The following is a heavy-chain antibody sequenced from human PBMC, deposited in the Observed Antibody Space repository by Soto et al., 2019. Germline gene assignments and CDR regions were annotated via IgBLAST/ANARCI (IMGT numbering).Heavy chain of an antibody. J-gene: IGHJ4*02. Sequence: VQLVESGGGLVQPGRSLTLSCAASGFTFDDYAMHWVRQAPGKGLEWVSGISWNSGSIGYADSVKGRITISRDNAKNSLYWHMTSLRAEDTALYYCAKAPAPYCSSTSCSAFFDYWGEGTLVTVSS. CDR2: ISWNSGSI. V-gene: IGHV3-9*01. D-gene: IGHD2-2*01. CDR1: GFTFDDYA. CDR3: AKAPAPYCSSTSCSAFFDY.